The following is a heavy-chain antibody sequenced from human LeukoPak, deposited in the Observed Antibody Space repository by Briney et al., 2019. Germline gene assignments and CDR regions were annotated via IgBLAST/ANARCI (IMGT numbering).Heavy chain of an antibody. CDR1: GDSISTYY. J-gene: IGHJ4*02. V-gene: IGHV4-59*01. Sequence: SETLSLTCSFSGDSISTYYWSWIRQSPGKGLEWIGHIYSSGNTDYNSSLKGRVTISVDTSKSPFSLRLSSVTATDTAVYYCARLRWQLVGPYFDYWGQGILVTVSS. CDR3: ARLRWQLVGPYFDY. D-gene: IGHD1-26*01. CDR2: IYSSGNT.